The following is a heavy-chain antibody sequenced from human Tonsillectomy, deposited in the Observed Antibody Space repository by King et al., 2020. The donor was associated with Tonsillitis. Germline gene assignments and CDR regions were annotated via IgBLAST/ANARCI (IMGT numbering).Heavy chain of an antibody. D-gene: IGHD3-16*01. CDR1: GFMFSNYG. J-gene: IGHJ3*01. CDR3: AKAKRTYDPDAFDV. CDR2: ISYHGVNE. Sequence: VQLVESGGGVVQPGRSLRLSCAASGFMFSNYGIHWVRQAPGKGLEWVAVISYHGVNEDYADSVSGRFTISRDNFENTVYLQMNSLRAEDTAVYFCAKAKRTYDPDAFDVWGQGTMVTVSS. V-gene: IGHV3-30*18.